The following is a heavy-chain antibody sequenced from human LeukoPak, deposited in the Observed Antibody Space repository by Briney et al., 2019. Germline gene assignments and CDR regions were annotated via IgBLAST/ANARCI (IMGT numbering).Heavy chain of an antibody. Sequence: NPSETLSLTCTVSGGSISSYYWSWIRQPPGKGLEWIGYIYYSGSTNYNPSLKSRVTISVDTSKNQFSLKLSSVTAADTAVYYCARGRFNDYGDYGWFDPWGQGTLVTVSS. V-gene: IGHV4-59*01. J-gene: IGHJ5*02. CDR1: GGSISSYY. D-gene: IGHD4-17*01. CDR3: ARGRFNDYGDYGWFDP. CDR2: IYYSGST.